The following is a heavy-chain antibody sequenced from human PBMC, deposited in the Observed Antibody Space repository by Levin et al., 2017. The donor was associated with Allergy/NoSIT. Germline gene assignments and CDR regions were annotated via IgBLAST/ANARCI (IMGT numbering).Heavy chain of an antibody. CDR2: INHSGST. Sequence: SETLSLTCAVYGGSFSGYYWTWIRQPPGKGLEWIGEINHSGSTNYNPSLKSRVAISLDASNNQFSLKLSSVTAADTAVYYCARGGGRGDHFDCWGQGTQVTVSS. V-gene: IGHV4-34*01. CDR1: GGSFSGYY. J-gene: IGHJ4*02. D-gene: IGHD2-21*02. CDR3: ARGGGRGDHFDC.